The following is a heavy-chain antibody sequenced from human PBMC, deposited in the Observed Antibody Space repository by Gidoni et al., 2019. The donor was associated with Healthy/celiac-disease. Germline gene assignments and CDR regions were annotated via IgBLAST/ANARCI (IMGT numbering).Heavy chain of an antibody. CDR1: GFTFSSYA. D-gene: IGHD6-19*01. CDR3: ARDGAQWVVDY. J-gene: IGHJ4*02. CDR2: ISYDGSNK. V-gene: IGHV3-30-3*01. Sequence: QVQLVESGGGVVQPGRSLRLSCAASGFTFSSYAMHWVRQAPGKGLEWVAVISYDGSNKYYADSVKGRFTISRDNSKNTLYLQMNSLRAEDTAVYYCARDGAQWVVDYWGQGTLVTVSS.